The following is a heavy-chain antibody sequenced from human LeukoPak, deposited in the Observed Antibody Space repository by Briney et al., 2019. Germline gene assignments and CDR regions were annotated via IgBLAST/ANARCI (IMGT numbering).Heavy chain of an antibody. CDR1: GFTFSSYW. CDR2: INHNGNVN. CDR3: ARESDDSSGYLKGAFDI. Sequence: LPGGSLRLSCAASGFTFSSYWMNWARQAPGKGLEWVASINHNGNVNYYVDSVKGRFTISRDNSKNTLYLQMNSLRAEDTAVYYCARESDDSSGYLKGAFDIWGQGTMVTVSS. V-gene: IGHV3-7*01. D-gene: IGHD3-22*01. J-gene: IGHJ3*02.